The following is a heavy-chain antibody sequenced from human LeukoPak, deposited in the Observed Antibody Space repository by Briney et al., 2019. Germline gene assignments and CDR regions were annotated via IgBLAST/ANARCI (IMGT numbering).Heavy chain of an antibody. CDR2: IYSGGST. CDR3: TTDRGITARPIFDS. D-gene: IGHD6-6*01. Sequence: GGSLRLSCAASGFTVSSNYMSWVRQAPWKGLEWVSVIYSGGSTYYADSVKGRFTISRDDSKNTLYLQMNSLKIEDTAVYYCTTDRGITARPIFDSWGQGTLLTVST. CDR1: GFTVSSNY. J-gene: IGHJ4*02. V-gene: IGHV3-53*05.